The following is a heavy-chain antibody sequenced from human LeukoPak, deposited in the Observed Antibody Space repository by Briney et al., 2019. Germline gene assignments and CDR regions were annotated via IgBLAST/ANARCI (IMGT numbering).Heavy chain of an antibody. CDR3: AKDRGSGYHYFDY. J-gene: IGHJ4*02. CDR1: GFTFSSYA. D-gene: IGHD3-22*01. Sequence: GGSLRLSCPVSGFTFSSYAMSWVRQAPGRGLEWVSIISTSGESAYYADSVKGRFTISRDNSKNTLYLQMNSLRAEDTAVYYCAKDRGSGYHYFDYWGQGTLVTVSS. V-gene: IGHV3-23*01. CDR2: ISTSGESA.